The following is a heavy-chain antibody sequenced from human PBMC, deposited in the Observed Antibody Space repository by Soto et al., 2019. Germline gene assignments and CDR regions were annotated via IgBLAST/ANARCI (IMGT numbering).Heavy chain of an antibody. Sequence: QVQLVQSGAEVKKPGASVKVSCKASGYVFSDNGVSWVRQVPGQGLEWMGWISTYTGKTKYAQKFQDRVTLTTDTSTSTAYMDLRSLRPDDTAVYYCAREGQSAPNGNQLMDVWGQGTTVTVS. J-gene: IGHJ6*02. CDR3: AREGQSAPNGNQLMDV. CDR1: GYVFSDNG. D-gene: IGHD1-1*01. V-gene: IGHV1-18*04. CDR2: ISTYTGKT.